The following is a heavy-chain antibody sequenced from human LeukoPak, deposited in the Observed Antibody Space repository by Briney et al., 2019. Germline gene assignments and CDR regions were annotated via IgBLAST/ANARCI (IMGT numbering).Heavy chain of an antibody. V-gene: IGHV3-7*04. CDR2: IRQDGSKK. D-gene: IGHD5-24*01. CDR1: GFPFSSYW. CDR3: TRVGYIDEGIDY. Sequence: GGSLRLSCVASGFPFSSYWMTWVRQAPGKGLEWVANIRQDGSKKSYVDSVKGRFTISRDNAKNSLYLQMNSLRAEDTAIYYCTRVGYIDEGIDYWGQGTLVTVSS. J-gene: IGHJ4*02.